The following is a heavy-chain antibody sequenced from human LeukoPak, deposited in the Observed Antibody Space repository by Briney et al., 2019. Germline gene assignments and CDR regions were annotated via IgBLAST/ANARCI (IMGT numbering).Heavy chain of an antibody. CDR2: IYPGDSDT. D-gene: IGHD1-26*01. CDR1: GYRFTTYW. Sequence: GESLKISCKCSGYRFTTYWIGWVRQMPGKGLEWMGIIYPGDSDTRYSPSFQGHVTISADKSISTAYLQWSSLKASDTAMYYCARGGVPGGNYYREHFYYWGQGTLVTVSS. CDR3: ARGGVPGGNYYREHFYY. J-gene: IGHJ4*02. V-gene: IGHV5-51*01.